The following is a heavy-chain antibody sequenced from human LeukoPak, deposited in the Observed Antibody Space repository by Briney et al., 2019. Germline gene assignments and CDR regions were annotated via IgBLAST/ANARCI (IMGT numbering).Heavy chain of an antibody. D-gene: IGHD6-19*01. CDR3: AKVTSSGWYHIIDY. J-gene: IGHJ4*02. CDR1: GFTFSNYG. V-gene: IGHV3-23*01. Sequence: GGSLRPSCAASGFTFSNYGMSWVRQAPGKGLEWVSVISDSGGSTYYADSVKGRFTISRDNSKNTLYLQMNSLRAEDTAVYYCAKVTSSGWYHIIDYWGQGTLVTVSS. CDR2: ISDSGGST.